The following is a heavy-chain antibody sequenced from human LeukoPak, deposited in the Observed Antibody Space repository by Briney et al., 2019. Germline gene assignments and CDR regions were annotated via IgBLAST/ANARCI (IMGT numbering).Heavy chain of an antibody. CDR3: AREGVIRPSDPFDI. Sequence: GGSLRLSCAASGFTFSNYAIHWVRQAPGKGLEWVAVISYDGSNKYYADSVKGRFTISRDNSRNTLYLQMNSLRAEDTAVYYCAREGVIRPSDPFDIWGQGTMVTVSS. CDR2: ISYDGSNK. V-gene: IGHV3-30*04. J-gene: IGHJ3*02. D-gene: IGHD3-10*01. CDR1: GFTFSNYA.